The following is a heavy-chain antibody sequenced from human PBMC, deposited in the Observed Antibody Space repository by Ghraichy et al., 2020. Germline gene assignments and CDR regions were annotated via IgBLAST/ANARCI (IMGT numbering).Heavy chain of an antibody. CDR1: GYTFARHG. Sequence: ASVKVSCKTSGYTFARHGISWVRQAPGQGLEWMGWISGYNYNTDYAQQFQGRVIMTTDTSTSTVYMELRNLKSDDTAVYFCARDRWHYYESSDYYPIDYWGQGTLVTVSS. CDR2: ISGYNYNT. D-gene: IGHD3-22*01. J-gene: IGHJ4*02. V-gene: IGHV1-18*01. CDR3: ARDRWHYYESSDYYPIDY.